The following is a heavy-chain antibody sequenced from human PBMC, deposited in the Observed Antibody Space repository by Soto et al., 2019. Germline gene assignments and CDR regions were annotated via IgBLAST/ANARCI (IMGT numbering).Heavy chain of an antibody. CDR2: TYYGSKWYS. Sequence: PSQTLSLTCAISGDSVSGNIAAWNWVRQSPSRGLEWLGRTYYGSKWYSDYAVSVKSRITINPDTSKNQFSLQLNSVTPEDTAVYYCARSYSVAGSQYNWFDPWGQGTLVTRLL. J-gene: IGHJ5*02. V-gene: IGHV6-1*01. CDR1: GDSVSGNIAA. CDR3: ARSYSVAGSQYNWFDP. D-gene: IGHD6-19*01.